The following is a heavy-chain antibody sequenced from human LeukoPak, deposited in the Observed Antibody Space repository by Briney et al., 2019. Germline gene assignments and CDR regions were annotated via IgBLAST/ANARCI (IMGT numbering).Heavy chain of an antibody. V-gene: IGHV3-21*01. J-gene: IGHJ4*02. CDR2: ITSSGTYI. CDR3: ARSSRELGGYAPWELMPPFDY. Sequence: PGGSLRLSCATSGFTFNNYNMNWVRQAPGRALEWVSSITSSGTYIFYADSVKGRFTISRDNAKNSLYLQMNSLRAEDTAVYYCARSSRELGGYAPWELMPPFDYWGQGTLVTVSS. D-gene: IGHD1-7*01. CDR1: GFTFNNYN.